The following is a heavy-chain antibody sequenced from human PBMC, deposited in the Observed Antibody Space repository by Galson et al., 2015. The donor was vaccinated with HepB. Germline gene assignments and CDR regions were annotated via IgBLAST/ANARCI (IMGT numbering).Heavy chain of an antibody. V-gene: IGHV1-18*04. CDR1: GYTFTSYG. Sequence: SVKVSCKASGYTFTSYGISWVRQAPGQGLEWMGWISAYNGNTNYAQKLQGRVTMTTDTSTSTAYMELRSLRSDDTAVYYCAMSYGSGSYYRFNWFDPWGQGTLVTVSS. J-gene: IGHJ5*02. D-gene: IGHD3-10*01. CDR2: ISAYNGNT. CDR3: AMSYGSGSYYRFNWFDP.